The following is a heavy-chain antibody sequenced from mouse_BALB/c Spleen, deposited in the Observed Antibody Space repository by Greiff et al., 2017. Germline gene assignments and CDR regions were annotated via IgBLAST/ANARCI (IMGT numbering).Heavy chain of an antibody. V-gene: IGHV2-2*02. CDR1: GFSLTSYG. Sequence: VKVVESGPGLVQPSQSLSITCTVSGFSLTSYGVHWVRQSPGKGLEWLGVIWSGGSTDYNAAFISRLSISKDNSKSQVFFKMNSLQANDTAIYYCARNNGNWFAYWGQGTLVTVSA. J-gene: IGHJ3*01. CDR2: IWSGGST. D-gene: IGHD2-1*01. CDR3: ARNNGNWFAY.